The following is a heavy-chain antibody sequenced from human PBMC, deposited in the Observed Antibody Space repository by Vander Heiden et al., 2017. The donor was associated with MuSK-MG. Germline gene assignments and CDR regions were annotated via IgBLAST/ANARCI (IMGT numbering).Heavy chain of an antibody. CDR3: AKNREGYSSNWYFDY. J-gene: IGHJ4*02. Sequence: QVQLVESGGGVVQPGGSLRLPCAASGFSFSSYGMHWVRQAPGKGLEWVAFIRYDGSNKYYADSVKGRFTISRDNSKNTLYVQMNSLRAEDTAVYYCAKNREGYSSNWYFDYWGQGTLVTVSS. CDR2: IRYDGSNK. V-gene: IGHV3-30*02. CDR1: GFSFSSYG. D-gene: IGHD6-13*01.